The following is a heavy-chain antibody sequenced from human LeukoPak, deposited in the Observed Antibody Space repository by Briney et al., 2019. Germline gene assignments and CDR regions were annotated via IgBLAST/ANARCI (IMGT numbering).Heavy chain of an antibody. CDR2: ISSSSSYI. D-gene: IGHD3-22*01. CDR1: GFTFSSYS. J-gene: IGHJ3*02. CDR3: ARAGRYYDSSGYYFDAFDI. Sequence: PGGSLRLSCAASGFTFSSYSVNWVRQAPGKGLEWVSSISSSSSYIYYADSVKGRFTISRDNAKNSLYLQMNSLRAEDTAVYYCARAGRYYDSSGYYFDAFDIWGQGTMVTVSS. V-gene: IGHV3-21*01.